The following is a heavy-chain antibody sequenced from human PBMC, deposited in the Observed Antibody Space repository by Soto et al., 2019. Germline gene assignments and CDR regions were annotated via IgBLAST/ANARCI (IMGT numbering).Heavy chain of an antibody. CDR1: GGSISSYY. CDR3: ARGTRGSDAFDI. CDR2: IYYGGST. J-gene: IGHJ3*02. Sequence: SETLSLTCTVSGGSISSYYWSWIRQPPGKGLEWIGYIYYGGSTNYNPSLKSRVTISVDTSKNQFSLELSSVTAADTAVYYCARGTRGSDAFDIWGQGTMVTVSS. V-gene: IGHV4-59*01. D-gene: IGHD1-26*01.